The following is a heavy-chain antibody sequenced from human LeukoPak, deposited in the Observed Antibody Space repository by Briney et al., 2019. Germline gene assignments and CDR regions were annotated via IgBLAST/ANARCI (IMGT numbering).Heavy chain of an antibody. CDR1: GFTFSSYW. J-gene: IGHJ6*03. Sequence: GGSLRLSWAASGFTFSSYWMSWVRQAPGKGLEWVSYISSSSSTIYYADSVRGRFTISRDNAKNSLYLQMNSLRAEDTAVYYCARVSYDSSGYYHPSYYYYMDVWGKGTTVTVSS. CDR2: ISSSSSTI. CDR3: ARVSYDSSGYYHPSYYYYMDV. D-gene: IGHD3-22*01. V-gene: IGHV3-48*01.